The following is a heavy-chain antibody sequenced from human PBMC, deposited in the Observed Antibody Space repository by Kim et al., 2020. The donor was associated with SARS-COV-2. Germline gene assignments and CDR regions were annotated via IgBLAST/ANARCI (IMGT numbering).Heavy chain of an antibody. CDR2: ISYDGSNK. J-gene: IGHJ6*01. CDR1: GFTFSSYG. CDR3: ARDIASYSSGWLYYYYG. V-gene: IGHV3-30*04. Sequence: GGSLRLSCAASGFTFSSYGMHWVRQAPGKGLEWVAVISYDGSNKNYVDSVKGRFTISRDNSKNTLYLHMNSLRAEDTAVYYCARDIASYSSGWLYYYYG. D-gene: IGHD6-19*01.